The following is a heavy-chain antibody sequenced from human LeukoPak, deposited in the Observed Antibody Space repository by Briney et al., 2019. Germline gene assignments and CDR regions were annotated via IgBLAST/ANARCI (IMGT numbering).Heavy chain of an antibody. V-gene: IGHV4-4*07. CDR1: GGSISSYY. D-gene: IGHD5-12*01. Sequence: SETLSLTCTVSGGSISSYYWSWIRQTAGKGLEWIGRIYTSGSTNYNPSLKSRVTMSVDTSKNQFSLKLSSVTAADTAVYYCARGGYSGYDFAFYYYYMDVWGKGTTVTVSS. CDR2: IYTSGST. CDR3: ARGGYSGYDFAFYYYYMDV. J-gene: IGHJ6*03.